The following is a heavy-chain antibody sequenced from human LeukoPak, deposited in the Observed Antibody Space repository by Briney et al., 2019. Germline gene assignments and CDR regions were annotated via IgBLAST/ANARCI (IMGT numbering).Heavy chain of an antibody. CDR3: ARDSQYYYDSSGYSDY. D-gene: IGHD3-22*01. V-gene: IGHV3-7*01. CDR2: IKHDGSAK. Sequence: PGGSLRLSCAASGSTFSSYWMSWVRQAPGKGLEWVANIKHDGSAKYYVDSVKGRFTISRDNAKNSLYLQMNSLRAEDTAVYYCARDSQYYYDSSGYSDYWGQGTLVTVSS. CDR1: GSTFSSYW. J-gene: IGHJ4*02.